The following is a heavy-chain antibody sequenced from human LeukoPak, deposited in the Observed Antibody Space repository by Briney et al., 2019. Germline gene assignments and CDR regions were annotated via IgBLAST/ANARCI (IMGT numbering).Heavy chain of an antibody. Sequence: GGSLRLSCAASGFTFSSYAMSWVRQAPGKGLEWVSAISGSGGSTYYADSVKGRFTISRDNSKNTLYLQMNSLRAEDTAVYYCAKNHDFWSGYLGYYFDYWGQGTLVTVSS. CDR3: AKNHDFWSGYLGYYFDY. CDR2: ISGSGGST. D-gene: IGHD3-3*01. CDR1: GFTFSSYA. J-gene: IGHJ4*02. V-gene: IGHV3-23*01.